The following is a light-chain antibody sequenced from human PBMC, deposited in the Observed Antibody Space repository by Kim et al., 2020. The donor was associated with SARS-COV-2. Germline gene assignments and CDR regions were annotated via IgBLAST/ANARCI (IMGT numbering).Light chain of an antibody. CDR1: QSINHY. CDR3: QQTYRTPIT. V-gene: IGKV1-39*01. Sequence: APVRDTVTITCRASQSINHYLNWYQQKPGEAPRLLIFAASSLQSGVPSRFTGSGSGTDFTLTISSLQPEDSATYHCQQTYRTPITFGQGTRLEIK. CDR2: AAS. J-gene: IGKJ5*01.